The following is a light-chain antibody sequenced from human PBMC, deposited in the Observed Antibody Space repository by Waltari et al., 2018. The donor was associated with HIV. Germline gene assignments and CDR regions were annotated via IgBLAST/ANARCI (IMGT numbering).Light chain of an antibody. Sequence: QSALTQPASVSGSPGQSITISCSGTSSDISTDNFVAWYQKHPDKAPKLLIYDVDTRPSGVPRRFSGSKSGDTASLTISAIQADDEADYFCSSYTTTNTVVFGGGTKVSVL. CDR2: DVD. J-gene: IGLJ2*01. CDR3: SSYTTTNTVV. V-gene: IGLV2-14*03. CDR1: SSDISTDNF.